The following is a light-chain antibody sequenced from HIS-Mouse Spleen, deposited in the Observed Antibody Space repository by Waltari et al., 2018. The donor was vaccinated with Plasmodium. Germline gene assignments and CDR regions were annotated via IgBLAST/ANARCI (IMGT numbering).Light chain of an antibody. CDR1: SRDVGGYNY. Sequence: QSALTQPPSASGSPGQSVTISCTGTSRDVGGYNYVSWYQQPPGNAPKLMISEVSKRPSGVPDRFSGSKSGNTASLTVSGLQAEDEADYYCSSYAGSNNLVFGGGTKLTVL. CDR2: EVS. V-gene: IGLV2-8*01. CDR3: SSYAGSNNLV. J-gene: IGLJ2*01.